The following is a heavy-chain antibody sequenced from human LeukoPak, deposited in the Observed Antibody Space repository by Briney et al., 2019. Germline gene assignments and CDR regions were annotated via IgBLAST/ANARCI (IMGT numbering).Heavy chain of an antibody. J-gene: IGHJ4*02. CDR3: ARLPGYSNSWYLVY. Sequence: PGVSLRLSCAASGFSFSTYWMTWVRQAPGKGLEWVANINQDGSEEHSVDSVKGRFTISRDNAKNSLYLHMNSLRAEDTAIYYCARLPGYSNSWYLVYWGQGTLVTVSS. CDR1: GFSFSTYW. V-gene: IGHV3-7*05. CDR2: INQDGSEE. D-gene: IGHD2/OR15-2a*01.